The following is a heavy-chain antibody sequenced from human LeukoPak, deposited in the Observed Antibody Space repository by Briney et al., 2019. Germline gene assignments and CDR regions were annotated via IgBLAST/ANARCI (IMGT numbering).Heavy chain of an antibody. Sequence: GRSLRLSCAASGFTFSRYGMHWIRQAPGKGLEWVAVIWYDGSNKYYAESVKGRFTISRGNSKNTLHLQMNSLRAEDTAVYYCARDPPMYYYDEPGSRDAFDIWGQGTMVTVSS. J-gene: IGHJ3*02. V-gene: IGHV3-33*01. CDR3: ARDPPMYYYDEPGSRDAFDI. CDR1: GFTFSRYG. D-gene: IGHD3-22*01. CDR2: IWYDGSNK.